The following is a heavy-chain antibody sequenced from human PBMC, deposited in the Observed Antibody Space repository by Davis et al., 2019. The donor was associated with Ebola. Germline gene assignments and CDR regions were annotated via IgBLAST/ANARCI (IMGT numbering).Heavy chain of an antibody. CDR1: GGTFSSYS. D-gene: IGHD4-11*01. CDR3: ASKPAGYDYTMDA. Sequence: AASVKVSCKASGGTFSSYSIHWLRQAPGQGPEWMGRIIPILGKADYVQKFQGRVTITADKSTSTAYMEMSSLRSEDTAVYYCASKPAGYDYTMDAWGQGTLVTVSS. CDR2: IIPILGKA. J-gene: IGHJ5*02. V-gene: IGHV1-69*02.